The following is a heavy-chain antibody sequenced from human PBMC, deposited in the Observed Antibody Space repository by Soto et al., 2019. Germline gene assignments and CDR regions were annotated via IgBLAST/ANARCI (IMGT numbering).Heavy chain of an antibody. CDR3: AHRRPYSSSWYWKNWFHP. CDR2: IYWDDDK. CDR1: GFSLSTSGVG. J-gene: IGHJ5*02. D-gene: IGHD6-13*01. Sequence: SGPTLVNPTQTLTLTCSFSGFSLSTSGVGVGWIRQPPGKALEWLALIYWDDDKRYSPSLKSRLTITKDTSKNQVVLTMTNMDPVDTATYYCAHRRPYSSSWYWKNWFHPWGQGTLVTVSS. V-gene: IGHV2-5*02.